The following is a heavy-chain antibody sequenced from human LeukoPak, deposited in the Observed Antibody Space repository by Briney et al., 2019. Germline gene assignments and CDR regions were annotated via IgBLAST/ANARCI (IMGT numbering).Heavy chain of an antibody. V-gene: IGHV5-51*01. D-gene: IGHD3-10*01. CDR2: IYPGDSDT. J-gene: IGHJ4*02. Sequence: GESLKISCKGSGYSFTSYWIGWVRQMPGKGLEWMGIIYPGDSDTRYNPSFQGQVTISADKSITTAYLQWSSLKASDTAMYYCARLGPMIRGVITPFDFWGQGTLVTVSS. CDR1: GYSFTSYW. CDR3: ARLGPMIRGVITPFDF.